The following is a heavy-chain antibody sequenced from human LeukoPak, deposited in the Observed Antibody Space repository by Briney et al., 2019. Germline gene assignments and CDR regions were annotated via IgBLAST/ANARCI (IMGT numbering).Heavy chain of an antibody. V-gene: IGHV1-2*06. CDR3: ARDGDSYSSSYSPPFDY. CDR2: INPNSGGT. CDR1: GYTFTGYY. Sequence: ASVKVSCKASGYTFTGYYMHWVRQAPGQGLEWMGRINPNSGGTNYAQKFQGRVTMTRDTSISTAYMELSRLRSDDTAVYYCARDGDSYSSSYSPPFDYWGQGTLVTVSS. D-gene: IGHD6-13*01. J-gene: IGHJ4*02.